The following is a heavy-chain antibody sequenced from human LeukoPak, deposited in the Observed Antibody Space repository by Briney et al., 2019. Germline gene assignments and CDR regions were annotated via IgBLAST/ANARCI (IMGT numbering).Heavy chain of an antibody. CDR3: AKGTPLRFTMIALVAFDI. CDR2: ISSSGSTI. V-gene: IGHV3-48*03. J-gene: IGHJ3*02. Sequence: GGSLRLSCAASGFTFSSYEMNWVRQAPGKGLEWVSYISSSGSTIYYADSVKGRFTISRDNSKNTLYLQMNSLRAEDTAVYYCAKGTPLRFTMIALVAFDIWGQGTMVTVSS. CDR1: GFTFSSYE. D-gene: IGHD3-22*01.